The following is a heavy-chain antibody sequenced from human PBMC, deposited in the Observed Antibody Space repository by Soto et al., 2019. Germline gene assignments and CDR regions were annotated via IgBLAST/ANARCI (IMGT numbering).Heavy chain of an antibody. J-gene: IGHJ3*02. CDR1: GLTFSISW. CDR3: ATANTPYAFDM. CDR2: INPAGNVQ. V-gene: IGHV3-7*01. Sequence: ESGGGLVQPGESLRLSCTASGLTFSISWMTWVRQAPREGLEWVSNINPAGNVQHYADSVKERFTISRDNAKNSLFLQMSGLRVEDTAVYYCATANTPYAFDMWGQGTMVTVSS.